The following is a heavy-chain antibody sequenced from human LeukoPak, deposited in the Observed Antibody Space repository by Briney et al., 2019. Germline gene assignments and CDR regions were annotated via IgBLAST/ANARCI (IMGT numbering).Heavy chain of an antibody. Sequence: GGSLRLSCVASGFILSTSEMNWVRQAPGKGLEWVANIKQDGSEKYYVDSVKGRFTISRDNAKNSLYLQMNSLRAEDTAVYYCARDGVTMVRGVKVLDYYYYYMDVWGKGTTVTISS. V-gene: IGHV3-7*01. CDR2: IKQDGSEK. CDR1: GFILSTSE. CDR3: ARDGVTMVRGVKVLDYYYYYMDV. J-gene: IGHJ6*03. D-gene: IGHD3-10*01.